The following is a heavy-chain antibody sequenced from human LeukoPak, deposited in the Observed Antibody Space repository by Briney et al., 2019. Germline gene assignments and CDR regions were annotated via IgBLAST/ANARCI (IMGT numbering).Heavy chain of an antibody. V-gene: IGHV3-21*06. Sequence: GGSLRLSCAASGFTFSSYSMNWVRQAPGKGLGWVSSISSSSSYIYYADSVKGRFTISRDNAKNSLYLQMNSLRAEDTAVYYCARDLWTPWGIAAAGTYVYWGQGTLVTVSS. CDR1: GFTFSSYS. CDR2: ISSSSSYI. CDR3: ARDLWTPWGIAAAGTYVY. J-gene: IGHJ4*02. D-gene: IGHD6-13*01.